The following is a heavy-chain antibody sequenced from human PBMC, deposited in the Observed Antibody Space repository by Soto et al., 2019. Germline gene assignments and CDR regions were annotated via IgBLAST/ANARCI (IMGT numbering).Heavy chain of an antibody. CDR2: IKHGGSS. V-gene: IGHV4-34*01. CDR1: AGSFSHYY. D-gene: IGHD6-19*01. J-gene: IGHJ3*02. CDR3: ARGGSSDWQVALDI. Sequence: QVQQQPWGAGLLKPSETLSLTCTVYAGSFSHYYWNWIRQSPGKGLEWIGKIKHGGSSSDNPSLRSRVSISVDMSKNQFSLTLSSVTAADTAGDYCARGGSSDWQVALDIWGQGTMVPVSS.